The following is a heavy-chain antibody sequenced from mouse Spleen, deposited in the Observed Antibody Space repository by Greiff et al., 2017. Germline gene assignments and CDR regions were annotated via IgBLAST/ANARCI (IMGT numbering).Heavy chain of an antibody. V-gene: IGHV1-26*01. J-gene: IGHJ2*01. CDR2: INPNNGGT. CDR3: AREEEKTPFDY. CDR1: GYTFTDYY. Sequence: VQLQQSGPELVKPGASVKISCKASGYTFTDYYMNWVKQSHGKSLEWIGDINPNNGGTSYNQKFKGKATLTVDKSSSTAYMELRSLTSEDSEVYYCAREEEKTPFDYWGQGTTLTVSS.